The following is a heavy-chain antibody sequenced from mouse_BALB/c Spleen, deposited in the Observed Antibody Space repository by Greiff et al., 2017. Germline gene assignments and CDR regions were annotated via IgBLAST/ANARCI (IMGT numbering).Heavy chain of an antibody. Sequence: VQLQQPGAELVKPGASVKLSCKASGYTFTSYWMHWVKQRPGQGLEWIGEINPSNGRTNYNEKFKSKATLTVDKSSSTAYMQLSSLTSEDSAVYYCANDGYEGVGYWGQGTTLTVSS. V-gene: IGHV1S81*02. J-gene: IGHJ2*01. CDR2: INPSNGRT. D-gene: IGHD1-2*01. CDR1: GYTFTSYW. CDR3: ANDGYEGVGY.